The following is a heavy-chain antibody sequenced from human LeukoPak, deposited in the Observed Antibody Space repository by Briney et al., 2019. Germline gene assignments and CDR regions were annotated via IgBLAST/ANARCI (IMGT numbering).Heavy chain of an antibody. CDR3: ARQTGSGLFILP. D-gene: IGHD3/OR15-3a*01. CDR1: GVSISSSNSY. J-gene: IGHJ4*02. CDR2: IYYSGNT. V-gene: IGHV4-39*01. Sequence: SETLSLTCTVSGVSISSSNSYWGWIRQPPGKGLEWIGSIYYSGNTYYNASLKSRVTISIDTSKNQFSLKLTSVTAADTAVYYCARQTGSGLFILPGGQGALVTVSS.